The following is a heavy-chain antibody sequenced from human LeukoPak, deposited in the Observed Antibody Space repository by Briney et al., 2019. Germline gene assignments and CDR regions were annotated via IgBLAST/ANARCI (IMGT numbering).Heavy chain of an antibody. J-gene: IGHJ4*02. D-gene: IGHD3-9*01. CDR3: ARGELRYFDWLLYSVFDY. V-gene: IGHV1-3*01. CDR1: GYTFTSYA. Sequence: EASVKVSCKASGYTFTSYAMHGVRQAPGQRLEWMGWINAVNGNTKYSQKFQGRVTITRDTSASTAYMELSSLRSEDTAVYYCARGELRYFDWLLYSVFDYWGQGTLVTVSS. CDR2: INAVNGNT.